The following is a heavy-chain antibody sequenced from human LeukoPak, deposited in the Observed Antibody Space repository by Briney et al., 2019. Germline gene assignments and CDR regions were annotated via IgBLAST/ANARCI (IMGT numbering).Heavy chain of an antibody. CDR2: IYYSGTT. D-gene: IGHD6-13*01. V-gene: IGHV4-59*01. CDR3: ARGVYIAAAQYGY. CDR1: GGSISNYY. Sequence: SETLSLTCTVSGGSISNYYWSWIRQPPGKGLEWVGYIYYSGTTNYNPSLKSRVTISVDTSKNQFSLKLNSVTAADTAVYYCARGVYIAAAQYGYWGQGTLVTVSS. J-gene: IGHJ4*02.